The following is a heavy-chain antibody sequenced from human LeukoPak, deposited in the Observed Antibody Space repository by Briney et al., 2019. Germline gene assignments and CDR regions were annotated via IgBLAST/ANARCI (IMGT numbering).Heavy chain of an antibody. CDR3: ARWQQLPPDYYYGMDV. Sequence: SETLSLTCTVSGGSISSYYWSWIRQPAGKGLEWIGRIYTSGSTNYNPSLKSRVTMSVDTSKNQFSLKLSSVTAADTAVYYCARWQQLPPDYYYGMDVWGQGTTVTVSS. V-gene: IGHV4-4*07. CDR2: IYTSGST. D-gene: IGHD6-13*01. CDR1: GGSISSYY. J-gene: IGHJ6*02.